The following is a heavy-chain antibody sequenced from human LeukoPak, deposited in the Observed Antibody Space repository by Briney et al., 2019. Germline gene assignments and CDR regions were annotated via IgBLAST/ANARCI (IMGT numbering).Heavy chain of an antibody. Sequence: PGGSLRLSCAASGFTFDDYGMSWVRQAPGKGLEWVSGINWNGGSTGYADSVKGRFTISRDNAKNSLYLQMNSLRAEGTALYYCARRRSGSYGYDGFDYWGQGTLVTVSS. V-gene: IGHV3-20*04. D-gene: IGHD1-26*01. J-gene: IGHJ4*02. CDR1: GFTFDDYG. CDR2: INWNGGST. CDR3: ARRRSGSYGYDGFDY.